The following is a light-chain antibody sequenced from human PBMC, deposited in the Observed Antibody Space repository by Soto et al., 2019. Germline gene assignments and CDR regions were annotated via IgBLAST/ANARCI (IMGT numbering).Light chain of an antibody. V-gene: IGLV1-44*01. CDR3: AAWDDSLNGVV. Sequence: QSVLTQPPSASGTPGQRVTLSCSGSSSNIGSNTVNWYQQLPGTAPKLLLYSNNQRPSGVPDRFSGSKSGTSASLASSGLQCEGEADYYCAAWDDSLNGVVFGGGTKLTVL. J-gene: IGLJ2*01. CDR1: SSNIGSNT. CDR2: SNN.